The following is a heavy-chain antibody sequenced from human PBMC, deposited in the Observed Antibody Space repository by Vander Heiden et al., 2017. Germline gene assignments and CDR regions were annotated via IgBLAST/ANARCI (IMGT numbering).Heavy chain of an antibody. CDR2: ISYDGSNK. CDR1: GFTFNSYA. D-gene: IGHD3-10*01. CDR3: ARSELTSTRGNYYGYCFDY. Sequence: QVQLVESGGGVVQPGRSLRPPCAASGFTFNSYAIHWVRQAPGKGLEWVAVISYDGSNKYYADSGKGRFTISRDNSKNTLYLQMNSLRAEDTAVYYCARSELTSTRGNYYGYCFDYWGQGTLVTVSS. J-gene: IGHJ4*02. V-gene: IGHV3-30-3*01.